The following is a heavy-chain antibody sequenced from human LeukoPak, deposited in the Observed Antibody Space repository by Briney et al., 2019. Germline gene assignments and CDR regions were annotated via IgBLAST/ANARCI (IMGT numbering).Heavy chain of an antibody. J-gene: IGHJ6*02. CDR3: ARQPGYQLLKPYYYYGMDV. CDR1: GGTFSSYA. Sequence: ASVKVSCKASGGTFSSYAISWVRQAPGQGLEWMGGIIPIFGTANYAQKFQGRVTITADESTSTAYMELSSLRSEDTAVYYCARQPGYQLLKPYYYYGMDVWGQGTTVTVSS. CDR2: IIPIFGTA. D-gene: IGHD2-2*01. V-gene: IGHV1-69*13.